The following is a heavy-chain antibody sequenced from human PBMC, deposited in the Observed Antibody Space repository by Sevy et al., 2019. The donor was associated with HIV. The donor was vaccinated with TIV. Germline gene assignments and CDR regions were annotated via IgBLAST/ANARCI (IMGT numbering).Heavy chain of an antibody. D-gene: IGHD3-10*01. V-gene: IGHV3-30*02. CDR1: GFNFAIYG. Sequence: GGSLRLSCAVSGFNFAIYGFHWVRQAPGKGLEWVANTRHDETAKYYVDSVKGRFTVSRDNSKNTVFLQMNSLTPDDTGTYYCARDGVYYGMDVWDLGTTVTVSS. J-gene: IGHJ6*02. CDR3: ARDGVYYGMDV. CDR2: TRHDETAK.